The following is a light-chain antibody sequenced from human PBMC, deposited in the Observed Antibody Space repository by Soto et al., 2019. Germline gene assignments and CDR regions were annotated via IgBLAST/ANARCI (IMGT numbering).Light chain of an antibody. J-gene: IGLJ3*02. V-gene: IGLV2-14*01. CDR3: SSYTSSSTRV. CDR2: EVS. Sequence: SALTHPASVSGSPGQSITISCTGTSSDVGGYNYVSWYQQHPGKAPKLMIYEVSNRPSGVSNRFSGSKSGNTASLTISGFQAENVAHYYFSSYTSSSTRVFGRGTKLTVL. CDR1: SSDVGGYNY.